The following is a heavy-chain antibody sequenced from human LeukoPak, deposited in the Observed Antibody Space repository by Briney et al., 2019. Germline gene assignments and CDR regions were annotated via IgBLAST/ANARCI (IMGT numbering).Heavy chain of an antibody. Sequence: SVKVSCKASGGTLSSYAISWVRQAPGQGLEWMGRIIPILGIANYAQKFQGRVTITADKSTSTAYMELSSLRSEDTAVYYGARGDGYNIFDYWGQGTLVTVSS. V-gene: IGHV1-69*04. CDR1: GGTLSSYA. D-gene: IGHD5-24*01. CDR3: ARGDGYNIFDY. J-gene: IGHJ4*02. CDR2: IIPILGIA.